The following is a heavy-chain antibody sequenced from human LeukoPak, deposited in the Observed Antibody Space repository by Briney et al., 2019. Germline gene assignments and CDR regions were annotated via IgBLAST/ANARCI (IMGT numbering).Heavy chain of an antibody. CDR2: IEHSGRT. CDR1: SGSFINYY. Sequence: SETLSLTCAVSSGSFINYYWNWIRQPPGKGLEWIGEIEHSGRTTYNPSLESRVSISIDTSKKQFSLNVTSVTAADTAVYYCARGRLMKPFDNWGQGTLVAVSS. J-gene: IGHJ4*02. D-gene: IGHD3-16*01. CDR3: ARGRLMKPFDN. V-gene: IGHV4-34*01.